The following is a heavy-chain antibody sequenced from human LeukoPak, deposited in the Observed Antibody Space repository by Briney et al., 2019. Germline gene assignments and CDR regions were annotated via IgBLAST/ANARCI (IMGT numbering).Heavy chain of an antibody. CDR2: ISAYNGNT. J-gene: IGHJ4*02. CDR1: GYTFTSCG. Sequence: ASVSVSDKASGYTFTSCGIIWGRQAPGQGLEGMGWISAYNGNTNHAQKIQGRVTMTTDTSTSTAYMELRSLRSDDTAVYYCARDQEWLRSYYFDYRGQGTLVTVSS. D-gene: IGHD5-12*01. V-gene: IGHV1-18*01. CDR3: ARDQEWLRSYYFDY.